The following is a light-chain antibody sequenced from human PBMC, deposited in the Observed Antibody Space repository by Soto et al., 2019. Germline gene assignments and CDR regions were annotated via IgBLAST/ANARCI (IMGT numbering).Light chain of an antibody. Sequence: QSALTQSPSASGSPGQSVTISCTGTSSDVGNYKYVSWYQQHPGKAPKLMIYEVSTRPSGVPDRFSGSKSGNPASLTVSGLQVEDEADYSCSSYAGSNLWVFGGGTKLTVL. CDR3: SSYAGSNLWV. V-gene: IGLV2-8*01. CDR1: SSDVGNYKY. J-gene: IGLJ3*02. CDR2: EVS.